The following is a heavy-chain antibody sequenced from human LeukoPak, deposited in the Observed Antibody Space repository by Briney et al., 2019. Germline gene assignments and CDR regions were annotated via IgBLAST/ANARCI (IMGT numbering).Heavy chain of an antibody. CDR1: GGSISASY. Sequence: SETLSLTCTVSGGSISASYWSWIRQPPGKGLEWIGYILHSGSNNYNPSLKSRVTMSVDTSKNQFSLKVTSVTAADTAVYYCARMGGGYEFGLWGQGTLVTASS. D-gene: IGHD5-12*01. J-gene: IGHJ4*02. CDR3: ARMGGGYEFGL. CDR2: ILHSGSN. V-gene: IGHV4-59*01.